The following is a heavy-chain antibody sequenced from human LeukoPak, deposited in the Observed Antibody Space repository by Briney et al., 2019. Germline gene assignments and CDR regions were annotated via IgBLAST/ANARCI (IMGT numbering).Heavy chain of an antibody. CDR1: GGSIGSYY. V-gene: IGHV4-59*01. CDR3: AREMVSRDAFDI. J-gene: IGHJ3*02. CDR2: IYYSGST. D-gene: IGHD3-10*01. Sequence: SETLSLTCTVSGGSIGSYYWSWIRQPPGKGLEWIGYIYYSGSTNYNPSLKSRVTISVDTSKNQFSLKLSSVTAADTAVYYCAREMVSRDAFDIWGQGTMVTVSS.